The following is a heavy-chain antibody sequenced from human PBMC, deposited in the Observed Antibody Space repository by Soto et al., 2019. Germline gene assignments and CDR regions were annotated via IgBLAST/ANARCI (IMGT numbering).Heavy chain of an antibody. J-gene: IGHJ6*02. Sequence: GGSLRLSCAASGFTFSSYAMSWVRQAPGKGLEWVSAISGSGGSTYYADSVKGRFTISRDNSKNTLYLQMNSLRAEDTAVYYCAKDGTVSEAAPQSYYYGMDVWGQGTTVTVSS. V-gene: IGHV3-23*01. CDR2: ISGSGGST. D-gene: IGHD6-13*01. CDR1: GFTFSSYA. CDR3: AKDGTVSEAAPQSYYYGMDV.